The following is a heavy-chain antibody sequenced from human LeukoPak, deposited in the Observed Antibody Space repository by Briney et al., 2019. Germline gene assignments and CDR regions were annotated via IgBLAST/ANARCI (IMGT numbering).Heavy chain of an antibody. D-gene: IGHD2-15*01. CDR1: GFTFSSYE. CDR3: AKAGAVVVVAAKYFDY. Sequence: GGSLRLSCAASGFTFSSYEMNWVRQAPGKGLEWVSYISSSGSTIYYADSVKGRFTISRDNAKNSLYLQMNSLRAEDTAVYYCAKAGAVVVVAAKYFDYWGQGTLVTVSS. V-gene: IGHV3-48*03. CDR2: ISSSGSTI. J-gene: IGHJ4*02.